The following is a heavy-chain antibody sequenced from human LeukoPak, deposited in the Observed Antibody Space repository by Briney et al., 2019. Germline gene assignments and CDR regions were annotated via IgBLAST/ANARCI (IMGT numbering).Heavy chain of an antibody. D-gene: IGHD2-15*01. J-gene: IGHJ3*02. CDR2: IYTSGST. V-gene: IGHV4-4*09. CDR1: GGSISSYY. Sequence: SETLSLTCTVSGGSISSYYWSWIRQPPGKGLEWIGYIYTSGSTNYNPSLKSRVTISVDTSKNQFSLKLSSVTAADTAVYYCARILGYCSGGSCYDDAFDIWGQGTMVTVSP. CDR3: ARILGYCSGGSCYDDAFDI.